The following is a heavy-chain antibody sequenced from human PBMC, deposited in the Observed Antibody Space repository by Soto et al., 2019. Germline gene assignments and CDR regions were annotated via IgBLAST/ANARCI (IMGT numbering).Heavy chain of an antibody. D-gene: IGHD3-3*01. V-gene: IGHV3-48*02. J-gene: IGHJ4*02. Sequence: GGSLRLSCAASGFTFSSYSMNWVRQAPGKGLEWVSYISSSSSSIYYADSVKGRFTISRDNAKNSLYLQMNSLRDEDTAVYYCARDYEYWSGYYKGFDYWGQGTMVTVSS. CDR3: ARDYEYWSGYYKGFDY. CDR2: ISSSSSSI. CDR1: GFTFSSYS.